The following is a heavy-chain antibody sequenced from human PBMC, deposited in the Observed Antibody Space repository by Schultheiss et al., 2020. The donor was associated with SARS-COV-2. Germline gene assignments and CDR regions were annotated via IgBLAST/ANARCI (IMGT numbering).Heavy chain of an antibody. Sequence: SQTLSLTCTVSGGSISSYYWSWIRQPPGKGLEWIGYIYYSGSTNYNPSLKSRVTISVDTSKNQFSLKLSSVTAADTAVYYCASTPRQSGSYSGYEAANDYYYYYGMDVWGQGTTVTVPS. J-gene: IGHJ6*02. D-gene: IGHD5-12*01. V-gene: IGHV4-59*01. CDR2: IYYSGST. CDR3: ASTPRQSGSYSGYEAANDYYYYYGMDV. CDR1: GGSISSYY.